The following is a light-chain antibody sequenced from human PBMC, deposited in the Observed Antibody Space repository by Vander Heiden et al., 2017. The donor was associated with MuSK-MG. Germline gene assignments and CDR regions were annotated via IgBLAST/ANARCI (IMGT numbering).Light chain of an antibody. V-gene: IGKV4-1*01. CDR2: WAS. CDR3: QQDDSNPWT. Sequence: DIVMTQSPDSLAVSLGERATINCKSSQSVLYSSNNKNYLAWYQQKPGQPPKLLIYWASTRESGVPDRFSGSGSGTDFTLTISSLQAEDVAVYYCQQDDSNPWTFGQGTKVDIK. CDR1: QSVLYSSNNKNY. J-gene: IGKJ1*01.